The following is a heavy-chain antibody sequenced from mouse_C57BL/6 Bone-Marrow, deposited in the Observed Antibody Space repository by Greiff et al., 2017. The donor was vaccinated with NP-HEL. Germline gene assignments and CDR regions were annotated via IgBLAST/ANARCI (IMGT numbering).Heavy chain of an antibody. CDR1: GFTFSDYG. CDR3: ARDRAYYSNYERFAY. CDR2: ISSGSSTI. D-gene: IGHD2-5*01. Sequence: EVKLMESGGGLVKPGGSLKLSCAASGFTFSDYGMHWARQAPEKGLEWVAYISSGSSTIYYADTVKGRFTISRDNAKNTLFLQMTSLRSEDTAMYYCARDRAYYSNYERFAYWGQGTLVTVSA. V-gene: IGHV5-17*01. J-gene: IGHJ3*01.